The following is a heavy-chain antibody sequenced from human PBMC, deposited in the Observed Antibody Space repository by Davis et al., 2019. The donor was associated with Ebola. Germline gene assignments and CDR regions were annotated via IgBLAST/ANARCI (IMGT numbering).Heavy chain of an antibody. CDR2: INHSGST. CDR1: GGSFSGYY. J-gene: IGHJ4*02. CDR3: ARGDFWSGYGR. V-gene: IGHV4-34*01. D-gene: IGHD3-3*01. Sequence: SETLSLTCAVYGGSFSGYYWSWIRQPPGQGLEWIGEINHSGSTNYNPSLKSRVTISVATSKNQFSLKLSSVTAAGTAVYSCARGDFWSGYGRWGQGTLVTVSS.